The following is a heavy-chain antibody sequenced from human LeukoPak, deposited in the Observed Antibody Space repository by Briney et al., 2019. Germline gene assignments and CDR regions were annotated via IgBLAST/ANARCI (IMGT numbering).Heavy chain of an antibody. Sequence: WIRQHPGKGLEWIGYIYYSGSTYYNPSLKSRVTISVDTSKNQFSLKLSSVTAADTAVYYCARKNLRYYYGMDVWGQGTTVTVSS. V-gene: IGHV4-31*02. CDR3: ARKNLRYYYGMDV. CDR2: IYYSGST. J-gene: IGHJ6*02. D-gene: IGHD4-17*01.